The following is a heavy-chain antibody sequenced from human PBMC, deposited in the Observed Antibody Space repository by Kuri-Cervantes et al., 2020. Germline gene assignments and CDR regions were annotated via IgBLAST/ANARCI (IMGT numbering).Heavy chain of an antibody. CDR3: ARESYSGSYLDT. D-gene: IGHD1-26*01. CDR1: GFTVSSSY. V-gene: IGHV3-48*02. J-gene: IGHJ5*02. CDR2: IRGGATAI. Sequence: GESLKISCAASGFTVSSSYMSWVRQAPGKGLEWIAYIRGGATAIFYADSVKGRFTISRDTGKSSLFLQMNSLRDDDTAMYFCARESYSGSYLDTWGQGTLVTVSS.